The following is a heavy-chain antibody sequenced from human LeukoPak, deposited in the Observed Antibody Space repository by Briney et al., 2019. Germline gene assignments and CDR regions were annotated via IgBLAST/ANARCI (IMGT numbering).Heavy chain of an antibody. D-gene: IGHD3-16*02. Sequence: VASVKISCKASGYTFTSYGISWVRQAPGQGLEWMGWISAYNGNTNYAQKLQGRVTMTTDTSTSTAYMELRSLRSDDTAVYYCARDSLYDYVWGSYRFPLDYWGQGTLVTVSS. CDR2: ISAYNGNT. CDR1: GYTFTSYG. V-gene: IGHV1-18*01. J-gene: IGHJ4*02. CDR3: ARDSLYDYVWGSYRFPLDY.